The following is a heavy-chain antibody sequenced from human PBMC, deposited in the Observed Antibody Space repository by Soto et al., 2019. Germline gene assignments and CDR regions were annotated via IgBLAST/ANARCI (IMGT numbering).Heavy chain of an antibody. Sequence: PSETLSLTCTVSGGSISSSDYYWSWIRQPPGKGLEWIGYIYYSGSTYYNPSLKSRVTISVDTSKNQFSLKLSSVTAADTAVYYCARESFGYCSGGSCSGSIDYWGQGTLVTVSS. CDR3: ARESFGYCSGGSCSGSIDY. CDR1: GGSISSSDYY. V-gene: IGHV4-30-4*08. J-gene: IGHJ4*02. CDR2: IYYSGST. D-gene: IGHD2-15*01.